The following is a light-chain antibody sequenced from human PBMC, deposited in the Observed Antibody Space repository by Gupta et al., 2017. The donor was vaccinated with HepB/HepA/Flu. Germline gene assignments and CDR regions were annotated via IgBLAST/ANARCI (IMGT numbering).Light chain of an antibody. V-gene: IGKV1-5*03. CDR3: QQYNYYPWT. CDR1: QTISIS. J-gene: IGKJ1*01. Sequence: DSQMTQSPSTLSASVGDRVSITCRASQTISISLAWYQQKPGNVPKLLISRASGLQSGVPSRFSGSGSGTEFTLTISSLQPDDIATYYCQQYNYYPWTFGQGTKVEIK. CDR2: RAS.